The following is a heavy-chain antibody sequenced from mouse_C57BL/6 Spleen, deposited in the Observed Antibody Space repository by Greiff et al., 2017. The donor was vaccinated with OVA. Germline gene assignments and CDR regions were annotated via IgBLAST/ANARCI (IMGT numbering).Heavy chain of an antibody. CDR3: ARRMDGYYGYAMDD. CDR1: GYSFTGYY. Sequence: VQLQQSGPELVKPGASVKISCKASGYSFTGYYMNWVKQSPEKSLEWIGEINPSTGGTTYNQKFKAKATLTVDKSSSTAYMQLKSLTSEDSAVYYCARRMDGYYGYAMDDWGQGTSVTVSS. D-gene: IGHD2-3*01. J-gene: IGHJ4*01. V-gene: IGHV1-42*01. CDR2: INPSTGGT.